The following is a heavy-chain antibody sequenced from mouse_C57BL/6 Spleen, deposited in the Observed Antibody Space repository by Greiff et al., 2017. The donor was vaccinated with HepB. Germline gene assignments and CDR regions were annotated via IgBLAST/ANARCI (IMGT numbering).Heavy chain of an antibody. CDR3: ARDYGRGSFAY. V-gene: IGHV1-69*01. J-gene: IGHJ3*01. Sequence: VQLQQPGAELVMPGASVKLSCKASGYTFTSYWMHWVKQRPGQGLEWIGEIDPSDSYTHYNQKFKGKSTLTVDKSSSTAYMQLSSLTSEDSAVYDCARDYGRGSFAYWGQGTLVTVSA. D-gene: IGHD1-1*01. CDR2: IDPSDSYT. CDR1: GYTFTSYW.